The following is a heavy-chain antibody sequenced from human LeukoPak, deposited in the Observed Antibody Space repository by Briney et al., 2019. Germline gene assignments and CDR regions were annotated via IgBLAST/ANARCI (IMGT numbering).Heavy chain of an antibody. CDR2: IYPGDSDT. CDR1: GYSFTSYW. D-gene: IGHD6-13*01. Sequence: GESLKISCKGSGYSFTSYWIGWVRQMPGKGLEWMGIIYPGDSDTRYSPSSQGQVTISADKSISTAYLQWSSLKASDTAMYYCARHVVVGHSSSWRGYYYYMDVWGKGTTVTVS. CDR3: ARHVVVGHSSSWRGYYYYMDV. J-gene: IGHJ6*03. V-gene: IGHV5-51*01.